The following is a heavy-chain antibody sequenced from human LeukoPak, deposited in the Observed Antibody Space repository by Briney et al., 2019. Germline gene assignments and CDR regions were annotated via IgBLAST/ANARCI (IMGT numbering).Heavy chain of an antibody. V-gene: IGHV1-18*04. D-gene: IGHD3-22*01. CDR2: ISAYSGHT. Sequence: ASVKVSCKASGYTLTNYGISWVRQAPGQGLEWMGWISAYSGHTKSVQKVQDRVTMTTDTSTNTAYIELRSLRSDDTAVYYCARDPRNYYDSSGYSVNFEYWGQGTLLTVS. CDR3: ARDPRNYYDSSGYSVNFEY. J-gene: IGHJ4*02. CDR1: GYTLTNYG.